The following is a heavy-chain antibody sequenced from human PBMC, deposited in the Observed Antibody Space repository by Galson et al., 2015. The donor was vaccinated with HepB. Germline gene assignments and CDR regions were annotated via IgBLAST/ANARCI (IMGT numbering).Heavy chain of an antibody. CDR2: ISYDGSNK. CDR3: AKDQGSTEGFDY. CDR1: GFTFSSYG. V-gene: IGHV3-30*18. D-gene: IGHD1-14*01. J-gene: IGHJ4*02. Sequence: SLRLSCAASGFTFSSYGMHWVRQAPGKGLEWVAVISYDGSNKYYADSVKGRFTISRDNSKNTLYLQMNSLRAEDTAVYYCAKDQGSTEGFDYWGQGTLVTVSS.